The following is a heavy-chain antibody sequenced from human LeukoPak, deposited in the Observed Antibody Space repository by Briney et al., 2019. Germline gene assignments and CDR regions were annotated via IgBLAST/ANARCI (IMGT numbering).Heavy chain of an antibody. D-gene: IGHD6-13*01. CDR2: IYYSGST. CDR1: GGSSSSYY. Sequence: SETLSLTCTVSGGSSSSYYWSWIRQPPGKGLEWIGYIYYSGSTNYNPSLKSRVTISVDTSKNQFSLKLSSVTAADTAVCYCARSSSWYLVVGYWGQGTLVTVSS. V-gene: IGHV4-59*01. CDR3: ARSSSWYLVVGY. J-gene: IGHJ4*02.